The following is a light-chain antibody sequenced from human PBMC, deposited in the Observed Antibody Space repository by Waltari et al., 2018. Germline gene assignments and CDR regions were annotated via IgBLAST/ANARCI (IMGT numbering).Light chain of an antibody. V-gene: IGLV6-57*03. Sequence: NFMLTQPHSVSESPGKTVTISCTRSSGSIASNFVQWSQQRPGSAPTTVIYEDNQRPSGVPDRFSGPIDSSSTSASLTISGLKTEDEADYYCQSYDSSNHVVFGGGTKLTVL. CDR2: EDN. J-gene: IGLJ2*01. CDR3: QSYDSSNHVV. CDR1: SGSIASNF.